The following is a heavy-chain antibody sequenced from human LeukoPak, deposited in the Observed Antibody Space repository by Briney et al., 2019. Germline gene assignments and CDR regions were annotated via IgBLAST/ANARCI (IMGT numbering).Heavy chain of an antibody. D-gene: IGHD2/OR15-2a*01. CDR2: ISSSTSDI. CDR1: GFTIPDYT. V-gene: IGHV3-21*06. J-gene: IGHJ6*03. Sequence: GGSLTPSCAASGFTIPDYTINWVRQAPGKGLEWVSYISSSTSDIYYADSVKGRFTIFRDNAKNSLFLEMNGLRAEDTAVYYCARITSTSYYFHFMDVWGKGTTVIVSS. CDR3: ARITSTSYYFHFMDV.